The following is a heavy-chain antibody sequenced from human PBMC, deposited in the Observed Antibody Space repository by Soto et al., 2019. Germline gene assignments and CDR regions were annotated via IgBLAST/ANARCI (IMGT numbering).Heavy chain of an antibody. CDR1: GFTFSSYG. Sequence: QVQLVESGGGVVQPGRSLRLSCAASGFTFSSYGMHWVRQAPGKGLEWVAVIWYDGSNKYYADSVKGRFTISRDNSKNTLYLQMNSLGAEDTAVYYCARDLKAVAGMGLRYWGQGTLVTVSS. D-gene: IGHD6-19*01. J-gene: IGHJ4*02. CDR2: IWYDGSNK. CDR3: ARDLKAVAGMGLRY. V-gene: IGHV3-33*01.